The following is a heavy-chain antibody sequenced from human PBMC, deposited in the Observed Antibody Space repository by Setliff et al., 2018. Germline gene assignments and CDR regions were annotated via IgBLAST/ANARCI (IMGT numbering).Heavy chain of an antibody. CDR2: IKQDGSEK. CDR3: ARDGGEY. D-gene: IGHD3-16*01. CDR1: GFTFSRYW. V-gene: IGHV3-7*01. J-gene: IGHJ4*02. Sequence: GGSLRFSCAASGFTFSRYWMSRVRQAPGKGLEWVANIKQDGSEKYYVDSVKGRFTISRDNAKNSLYLQMNSLRAEDTAVYYCARDGGEYWGQGTLVTVSS.